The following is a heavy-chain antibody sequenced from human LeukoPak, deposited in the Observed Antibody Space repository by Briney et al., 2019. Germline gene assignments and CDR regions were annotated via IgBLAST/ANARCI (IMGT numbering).Heavy chain of an antibody. J-gene: IGHJ4*02. CDR1: GGSISSGSYY. CDR3: AREPRSYHLLPYFGY. D-gene: IGHD1-26*01. CDR2: IYTSGST. Sequence: SETLSLTCTASGGSISSGSYYCSCLRQPAGKVLERIGLIYTSGSTNYNPSLKSRVTISVDTSKNQFSLKLSSVPAADTAVYYCAREPRSYHLLPYFGYWGQGTLVTVSS. V-gene: IGHV4-61*02.